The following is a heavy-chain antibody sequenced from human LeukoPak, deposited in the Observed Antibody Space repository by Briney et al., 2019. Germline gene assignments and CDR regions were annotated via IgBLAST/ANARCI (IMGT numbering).Heavy chain of an antibody. CDR3: AKQYCSGGSCYSGDYFDY. Sequence: GGSLRLSCAASGFTFSSYEMNWVRQAPGKGLEWVSYISSSGSTIYYADSVKGRFTISRDNAKNSLYLQMNSLRAEDTAFYYCAKQYCSGGSCYSGDYFDYWGQGTLVTVSS. D-gene: IGHD2-15*01. CDR2: ISSSGSTI. J-gene: IGHJ4*02. CDR1: GFTFSSYE. V-gene: IGHV3-48*03.